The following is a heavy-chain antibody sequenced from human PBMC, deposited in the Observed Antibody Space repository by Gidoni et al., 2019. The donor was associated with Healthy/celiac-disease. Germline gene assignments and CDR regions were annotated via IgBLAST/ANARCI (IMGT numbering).Heavy chain of an antibody. CDR3: TRMPTYYYDSSGMG. D-gene: IGHD3-22*01. CDR2: MRSKAYCGTT. J-gene: IGHJ4*02. CDR1: GFTFGDYA. V-gene: IGHV3-49*03. Sequence: EVQLVGSGGGLVQPGRSLRLYCTASGFTFGDYAMSWFRQAPGKGLEWVGFMRSKAYCGTTEYAASVKGRFTISRDDSKSISYLQMNSLKTEDTAVYYCTRMPTYYYDSSGMGWGQGTLVTVSS.